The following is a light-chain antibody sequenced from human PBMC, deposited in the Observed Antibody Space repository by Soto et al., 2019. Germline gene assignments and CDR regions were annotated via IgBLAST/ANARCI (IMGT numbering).Light chain of an antibody. CDR1: QSISNY. CDR2: TAS. CDR3: QQTYSTPWT. V-gene: IGKV1-39*01. Sequence: DIQITQSPSSLSASVGDRVTITCRASQSISNYLNWYQQKPGKAPKLLIYTASSLQSGVPSRFSGSGSGTDFTLIISSLQPEDFATYYCQQTYSTPWTFGRGTKVEIK. J-gene: IGKJ1*01.